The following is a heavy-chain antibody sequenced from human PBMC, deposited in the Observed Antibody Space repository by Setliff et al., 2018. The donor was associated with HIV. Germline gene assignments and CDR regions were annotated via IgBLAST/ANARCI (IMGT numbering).Heavy chain of an antibody. CDR2: INPSGGSV. D-gene: IGHD3-3*02. Sequence: ASVKVSCKASGYTFTSYSMLWVRQAPGQGLEWMGYINPSGGSVNYAQELQGRATMTRDTSTSTVYMELTRLRNDDTAVYFCARAGTTILNFFYGMDVWGRGTTVTAP. J-gene: IGHJ6*02. CDR1: GYTFTSYS. CDR3: ARAGTTILNFFYGMDV. V-gene: IGHV1-46*04.